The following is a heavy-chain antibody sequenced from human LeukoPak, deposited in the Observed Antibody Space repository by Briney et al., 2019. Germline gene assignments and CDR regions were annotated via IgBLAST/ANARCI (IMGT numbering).Heavy chain of an antibody. J-gene: IGHJ4*02. Sequence: SETLSLTCAVYGGSFSSYYWSWIRQPAGKGLEWIGRIYTSGSTNYNPSLKSRVTMSVDTSKNQFSLKLSSVTAADTAVYYCAGGTIFGVVIAGYFDYWGQGTLVTVSS. V-gene: IGHV4-59*10. CDR3: AGGTIFGVVIAGYFDY. CDR2: IYTSGST. D-gene: IGHD3-3*01. CDR1: GGSFSSYY.